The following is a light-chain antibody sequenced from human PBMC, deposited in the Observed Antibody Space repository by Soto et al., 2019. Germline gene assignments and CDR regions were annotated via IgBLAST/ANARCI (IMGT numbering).Light chain of an antibody. Sequence: QSVLTQPPSVSGAPGQRVTISCTGSSSNIGAGYDVHWYQQLPGTAPKLIISENNNRPSGVPDRFSGSKSGTSASLAITGLQAEDEDDDYCQSYASMLSGSLFGGGTKLTVL. CDR1: SSNIGAGYD. CDR3: QSYASMLSGSL. J-gene: IGLJ3*02. V-gene: IGLV1-40*01. CDR2: ENN.